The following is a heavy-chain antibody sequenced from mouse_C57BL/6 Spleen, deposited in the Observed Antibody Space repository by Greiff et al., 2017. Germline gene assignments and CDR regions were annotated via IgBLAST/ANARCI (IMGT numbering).Heavy chain of an antibody. CDR1: GYSITSGYY. Sequence: ESGPGLVKPSQSLSLTCSVTGYSITSGYYWNWIRQFPGNILEWMGYISYDGSNNYNPSLKNRISITRDTSKNQFFLKLNSVTTEVTATYYCAGEGYCVSSYGGYFDVWGTGTTVTVSS. J-gene: IGHJ1*03. D-gene: IGHD1-1*01. CDR3: AGEGYCVSSYGGYFDV. CDR2: ISYDGSN. V-gene: IGHV3-6*01.